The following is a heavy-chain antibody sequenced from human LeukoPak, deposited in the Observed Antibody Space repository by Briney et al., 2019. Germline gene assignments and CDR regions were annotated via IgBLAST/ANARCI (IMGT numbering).Heavy chain of an antibody. V-gene: IGHV4-31*03. J-gene: IGHJ4*02. Sequence: PSETLSLTCNVSGGSINSDGYYWSWMRQHPGKGLEWIGYISYSGNTYYNPSLKSRVTISVDTSKNQFSLKLSSVTAADTAVYYCARRYKYQEVDYWGQGTLVTVSS. CDR2: ISYSGNT. D-gene: IGHD1-1*01. CDR1: GGSINSDGYY. CDR3: ARRYKYQEVDY.